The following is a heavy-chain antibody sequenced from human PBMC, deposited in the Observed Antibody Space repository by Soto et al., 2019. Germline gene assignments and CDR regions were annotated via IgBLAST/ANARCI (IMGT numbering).Heavy chain of an antibody. CDR3: ARDTLSYDFWSGYYQTYYYHGMDV. D-gene: IGHD3-3*01. V-gene: IGHV1-18*01. CDR1: GYTFTSYG. J-gene: IGHJ6*02. Sequence: ASVKVSCKASGYTFTSYGISWVRQAPGQGLEWMGWISAYNGNTNYAQKLQGRVTMTTDTSTSTAYMELRSLRSDDTAVYYCARDTLSYDFWSGYYQTYYYHGMDVWG. CDR2: ISAYNGNT.